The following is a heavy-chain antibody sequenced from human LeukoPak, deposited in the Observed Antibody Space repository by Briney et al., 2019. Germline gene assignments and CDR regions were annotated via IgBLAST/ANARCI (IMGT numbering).Heavy chain of an antibody. Sequence: SETLSLTCTVSGGSISSYYWSWIRQPPGKGLEWIGYIYYSGSTNYNPSLKSRVTISVDTSKNQFSLKLSSVTAADTAVYYCARGAKYYDFWSGYYFWDAFDIWGQGTMDTVSS. V-gene: IGHV4-59*01. CDR2: IYYSGST. CDR1: GGSISSYY. D-gene: IGHD3-3*01. CDR3: ARGAKYYDFWSGYYFWDAFDI. J-gene: IGHJ3*02.